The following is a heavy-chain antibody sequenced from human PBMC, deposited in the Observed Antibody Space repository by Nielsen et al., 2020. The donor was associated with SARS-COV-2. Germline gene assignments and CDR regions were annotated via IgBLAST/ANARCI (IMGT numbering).Heavy chain of an antibody. CDR3: ARGVPLGHSSNWYISGDWFDP. J-gene: IGHJ5*02. V-gene: IGHV4-34*01. CDR2: INHSGST. Sequence: WIRQPPGKGLEWIGEINHSGSTNYNPSLKSRVTISVDTSKNQFSLKLSSVTAADTAVYYCARGVPLGHSSNWYISGDWFDPWGQGTLVTVSS. D-gene: IGHD6-13*01.